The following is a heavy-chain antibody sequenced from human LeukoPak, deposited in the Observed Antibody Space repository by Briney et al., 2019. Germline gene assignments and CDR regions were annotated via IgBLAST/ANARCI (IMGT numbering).Heavy chain of an antibody. J-gene: IGHJ6*04. CDR2: ISWDSGSI. D-gene: IGHD3-10*02. CDR3: AELGITMIGGV. CDR1: GFTFDDYG. V-gene: IGHV3-9*01. Sequence: GGSLRLSCAASGFTFDDYGMSWVRQAPGKGLEWVSGISWDSGSIAYADSVKGRFTISRDNAKNSLYLQMNSLRAEDTAVYYCAELGITMIGGVWGKGTTVTISS.